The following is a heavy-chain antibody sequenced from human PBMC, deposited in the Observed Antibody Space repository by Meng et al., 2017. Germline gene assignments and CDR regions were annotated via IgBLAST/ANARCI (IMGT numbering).Heavy chain of an antibody. D-gene: IGHD1-26*01. J-gene: IGHJ4*02. CDR3: AREGRVDFDY. CDR2: INTNTGNP. V-gene: IGHV7-4-1*02. Sequence: QVRMVQSGYGLKKPGRSVKGSCKASGYTFTSYAMNWVRQAPGQGLEWMGWINTNTGNPTYAQGFTGRFVFSLDTSVSTAYLQISSLKAEDTAVYYCAREGRVDFDYWGQGTLVTVSS. CDR1: GYTFTSYA.